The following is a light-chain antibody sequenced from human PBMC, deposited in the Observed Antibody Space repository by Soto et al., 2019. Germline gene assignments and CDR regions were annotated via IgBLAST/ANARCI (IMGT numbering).Light chain of an antibody. CDR2: GNS. CDR1: YSNIGAGYD. V-gene: IGLV1-40*01. Sequence: QSVLTQPPSASGTPGQRVSISCSGSYSNIGAGYDVHWYQQLPGTAPKLLIYGNSNRPSGVPDRFSGSKSGTSASLAITGLQAEDEADYYCQSYDSSLFWVFGGGTKLTVL. CDR3: QSYDSSLFWV. J-gene: IGLJ3*02.